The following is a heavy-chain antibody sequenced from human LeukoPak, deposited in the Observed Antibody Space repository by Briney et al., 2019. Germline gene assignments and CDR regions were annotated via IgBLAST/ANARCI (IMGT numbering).Heavy chain of an antibody. V-gene: IGHV4-59*12. Sequence: SETLSLTCTVFGGSISNYYWSWIRQPPGKGLEWIGYIYYSGSTNYNPSLKSRVTISVDTSKNQFSLKLSSVTAADTAVYYCARGAPIPDIVVVVAAPQYFQHWGQGTLVTVSS. D-gene: IGHD2-15*01. CDR3: ARGAPIPDIVVVVAAPQYFQH. CDR1: GGSISNYY. CDR2: IYYSGST. J-gene: IGHJ1*01.